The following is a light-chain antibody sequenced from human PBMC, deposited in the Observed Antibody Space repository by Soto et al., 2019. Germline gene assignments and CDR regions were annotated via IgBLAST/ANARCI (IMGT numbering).Light chain of an antibody. J-gene: IGKJ1*01. Sequence: EIQLTQSPSFLSSSPGDRATLTCRASQSVSTNYLAWYQQKPGQAPRLLIYGASTRDTGVPARFSGSGSGTEFILTISSLLPEDFGTYYCQQHSSSPFTFGQGTKVDIK. CDR3: QQHSSSPFT. CDR1: QSVSTNY. CDR2: GAS. V-gene: IGKV3-20*01.